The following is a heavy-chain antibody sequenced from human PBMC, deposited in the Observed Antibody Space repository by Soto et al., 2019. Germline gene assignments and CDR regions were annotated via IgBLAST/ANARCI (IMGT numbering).Heavy chain of an antibody. Sequence: PGGSLRLSCAASGFTFSDYYMSWIRQAPGKGLEWVASIISIGYTYYADSMKGRFTFSRDNAKNSLYLHMNSLRGEDTAVYYCARGSGAPDYWGQGTLVTVSS. CDR3: ARGSGAPDY. CDR1: GFTFSDYY. CDR2: IISIGYT. V-gene: IGHV3-11*06. J-gene: IGHJ4*02.